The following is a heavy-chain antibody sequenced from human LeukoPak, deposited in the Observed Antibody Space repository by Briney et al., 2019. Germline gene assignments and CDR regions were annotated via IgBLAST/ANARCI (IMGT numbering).Heavy chain of an antibody. V-gene: IGHV4-4*07. Sequence: SETLSLTCTVPGGSISSYYWSWIRQPAGKGLEWIGRIYTSGSTNYNPSLKSRVTMSVDTSKNQFSLKLSSVTAADTAVYYCARDSSHYCTGGRCYSEYFQNWGQGTLVTVSS. D-gene: IGHD2-15*01. CDR3: ARDSSHYCTGGRCYSEYFQN. CDR2: IYTSGST. CDR1: GGSISSYY. J-gene: IGHJ1*01.